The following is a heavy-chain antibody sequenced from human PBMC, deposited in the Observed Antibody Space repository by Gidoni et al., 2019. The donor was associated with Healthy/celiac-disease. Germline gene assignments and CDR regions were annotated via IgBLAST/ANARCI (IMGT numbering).Heavy chain of an antibody. CDR2: ISYDGSNK. D-gene: IGHD2-2*01. J-gene: IGHJ4*02. CDR3: AKDPPSSTRHYPSL. Sequence: QVQLVESGGGVVQPGRSLSLSCAAPRFTFSSYGMHWVRQAPGKGLEWVAVISYDGSNKYYADSVKGRFTISRDNSKNTLYLQMNSLRAEDTAVYYCAKDPPSSTRHYPSLWGQGTLVTVSS. CDR1: RFTFSSYG. V-gene: IGHV3-30*18.